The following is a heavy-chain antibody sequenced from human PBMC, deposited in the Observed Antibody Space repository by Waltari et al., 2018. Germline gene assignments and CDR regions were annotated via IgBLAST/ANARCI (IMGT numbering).Heavy chain of an antibody. CDR3: ARDNGLLGGTNWFDP. CDR1: GFTFSSYS. D-gene: IGHD7-27*01. CDR2: ISSSSSYI. J-gene: IGHJ5*02. Sequence: EVQLVESGGGLVKPGGSLRLSCAASGFTFSSYSMNWVRQAPGKGLEWVSSISSSSSYIYYADSVKGRFTISRDNAKNSLYLQMNSLRAEDTAVYYCARDNGLLGGTNWFDPWGQGTLVTVSS. V-gene: IGHV3-21*01.